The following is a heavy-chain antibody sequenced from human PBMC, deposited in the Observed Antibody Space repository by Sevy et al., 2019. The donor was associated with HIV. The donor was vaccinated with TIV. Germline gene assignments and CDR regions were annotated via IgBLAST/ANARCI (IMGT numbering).Heavy chain of an antibody. CDR3: AGENAWGRGYS. CDR1: GGSITSLY. Sequence: SETLSLTCTVSGGSITSLYGNWIRQPPGKGREWIANIYYNGHINYNPSLKSRVTLSLDTSKNQFSLRLSSVTAADTAMYYCAGENAWGRGYSWGQGTLVTVSS. CDR2: IYYNGHI. D-gene: IGHD1-26*01. J-gene: IGHJ4*02. V-gene: IGHV4-59*08.